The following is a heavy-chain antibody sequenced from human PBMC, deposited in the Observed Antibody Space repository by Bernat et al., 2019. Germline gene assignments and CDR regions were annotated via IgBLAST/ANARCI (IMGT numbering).Heavy chain of an antibody. V-gene: IGHV1-18*01. Sequence: QVQLVQSGAEVKKPGASVKVSCKASGYTFTSYGISWVRQAPGQGLEWMGWISAYNGNTNYAQKLQGRVTMTTDTDTSTAYVEVRSLRSDDTAVYYCARARIDCSGGSCYPKNYYYYYYMDVWGKGTTVTVSS. CDR2: ISAYNGNT. CDR3: ARARIDCSGGSCYPKNYYYYYYMDV. D-gene: IGHD2-15*01. CDR1: GYTFTSYG. J-gene: IGHJ6*03.